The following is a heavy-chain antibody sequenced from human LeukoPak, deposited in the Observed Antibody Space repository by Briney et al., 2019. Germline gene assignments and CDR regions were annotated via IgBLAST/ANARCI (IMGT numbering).Heavy chain of an antibody. V-gene: IGHV4-39*01. J-gene: IGHJ3*02. Sequence: PSETLSLTCTVSGGSISSRSYYWGWIRQPPGKGLEWIGSIYYSGSTYYNPSLKSRVTISVDTSKNQFSLKLSSVTAADTAVYYCARPGYNWNGGTAFDIWGQGTMVTVSS. D-gene: IGHD1-20*01. CDR3: ARPGYNWNGGTAFDI. CDR2: IYYSGST. CDR1: GGSISSRSYY.